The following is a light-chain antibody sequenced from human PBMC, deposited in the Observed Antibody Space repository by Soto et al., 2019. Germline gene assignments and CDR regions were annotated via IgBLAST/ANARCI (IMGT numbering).Light chain of an antibody. CDR1: QSISSW. J-gene: IGKJ1*01. CDR2: DAS. V-gene: IGKV1-5*01. CDR3: QQSNNFTWT. Sequence: DIQMTQSPSTLSASVGDRVTITCRASQSISSWLAWYQQKPGKAPRLLIYDASSLESGVPSRFSGSGSGTEFTLTISSLQPNDFATYYCQQSNNFTWTFGQGTKVDIX.